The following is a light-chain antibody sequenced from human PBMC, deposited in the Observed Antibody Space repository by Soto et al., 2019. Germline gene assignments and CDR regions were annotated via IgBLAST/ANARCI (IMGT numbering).Light chain of an antibody. CDR2: DAS. CDR3: LQCNTRT. V-gene: IGKV1-5*01. J-gene: IGKJ1*01. CDR1: QSINTW. Sequence: DAQMTPSPSTLSASVGDRVTITCRASQSINTWLAWDQQKPGKAPKLLIYDASSLESGVPSRCSGSGSGTEFTLTIISLQPDDFATYYCLQCNTRTIGQGTKVDIK.